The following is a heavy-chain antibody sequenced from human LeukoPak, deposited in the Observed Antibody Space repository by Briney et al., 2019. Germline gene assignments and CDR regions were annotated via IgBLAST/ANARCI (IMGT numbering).Heavy chain of an antibody. V-gene: IGHV3-7*04. CDR1: GFTFSNYW. CDR3: ARGITMAN. D-gene: IGHD3-10*01. J-gene: IGHJ4*02. CDR2: INQDGSER. Sequence: GGSLRLSCAASGFTFSNYWMTWVRQAPGKGLEWVANINQDGSERDYVDSVKGRFTISRDDAKNSLYLQMNSLRAEDTAVYYCARGITMANWGQGTLVTVSS.